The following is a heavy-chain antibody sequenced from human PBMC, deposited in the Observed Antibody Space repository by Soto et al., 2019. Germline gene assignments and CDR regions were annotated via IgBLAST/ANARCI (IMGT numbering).Heavy chain of an antibody. V-gene: IGHV3-74*01. J-gene: IGHJ6*03. CDR3: ARGDATLSAYYYSMDV. CDR1: GFTLSSYW. CDR2: INSDGSSR. D-gene: IGHD1-26*01. Sequence: ELQLVESGGGLVQPGGSLRLSCVASGFTLSSYWMHWVLQAPGKGLVWVSRINSDGSSRTYADSVRGRLSISRDNAKNTLYLQMNRLRAEDTAVYYCARGDATLSAYYYSMDVWGKGTTVTVSS.